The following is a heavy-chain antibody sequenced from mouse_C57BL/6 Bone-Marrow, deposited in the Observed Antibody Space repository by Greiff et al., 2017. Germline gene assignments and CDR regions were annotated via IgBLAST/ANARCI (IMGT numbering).Heavy chain of an antibody. Sequence: VQLQQPGTELVKPGASVKLSCKASGYTFTSYWMHWVKQRPGQGLEWIGNINPSNGGTNYNEKFKSKATLTVDKSSSTAYMQHSSLTSEDSAVYYCAREDDGYPYYFDYGGQGTTLTVSS. CDR2: INPSNGGT. CDR1: GYTFTSYW. V-gene: IGHV1-53*01. J-gene: IGHJ2*01. CDR3: AREDDGYPYYFDY. D-gene: IGHD2-3*01.